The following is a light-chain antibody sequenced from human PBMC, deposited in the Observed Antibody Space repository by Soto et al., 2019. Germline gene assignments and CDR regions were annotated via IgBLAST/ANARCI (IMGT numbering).Light chain of an antibody. J-gene: IGLJ3*02. V-gene: IGLV2-14*01. CDR3: SSYTLRNTLVL. Sequence: QSALTQPASVSGSPGQSITISCTGTSSEVGGYNFVSWYQQHPGKAPRLIIYEVSSRPSGVSYRFSGSKSGNTASLTISGLQAEDEADYYCSSYTLRNTLVLFGGGTKLTVL. CDR1: SSEVGGYNF. CDR2: EVS.